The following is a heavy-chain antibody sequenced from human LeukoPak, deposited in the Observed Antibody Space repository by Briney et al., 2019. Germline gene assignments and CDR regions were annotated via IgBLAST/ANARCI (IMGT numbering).Heavy chain of an antibody. CDR2: MYTGGTT. CDR1: VFTVSGTH. CDR3: AKDEATSGGGLAS. J-gene: IGHJ4*02. Sequence: GGSLRLSCAASVFTVSGTHMSWVRQAPGEGLEWVSAMYTGGTTYYADSVKGRFTISRDNSRNTLFLHMSSLRADDTAVYYCAKDEATSGGGLASWGQGTLVTVSS. V-gene: IGHV3-53*01. D-gene: IGHD3-16*01.